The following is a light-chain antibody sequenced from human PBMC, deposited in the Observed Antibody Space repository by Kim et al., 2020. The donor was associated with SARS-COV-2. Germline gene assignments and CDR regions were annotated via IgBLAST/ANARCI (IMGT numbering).Light chain of an antibody. CDR3: LLFYSGVRV. CDR1: TGAVTSGHF. CDR2: DIN. J-gene: IGLJ3*02. Sequence: PGETVALPCGASTGAVTSGHFPYWFQRKPGQAPRTLIFDINKKESWTPARFSGSLLGDKAALTLSGAQPEDEADYYCLLFYSGVRVFGGGTKLTVL. V-gene: IGLV7-46*01.